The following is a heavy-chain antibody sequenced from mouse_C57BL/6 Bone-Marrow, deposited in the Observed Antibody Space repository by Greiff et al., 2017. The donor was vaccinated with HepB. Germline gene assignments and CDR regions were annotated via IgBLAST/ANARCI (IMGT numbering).Heavy chain of an antibody. J-gene: IGHJ4*01. CDR1: GYTFTNYW. Sequence: VKLQESGAELVRPGTSVKMSCKASGYTFTNYWIGWAKQRPGHGLEWIGDIYPGGGYTNYNEKFKGKATLTADKSSSTAYMQFSSLTSEDSAIYYCAREGVRRGYYAMDYWGQGTSVTVSS. V-gene: IGHV1-63*01. CDR3: AREGVRRGYYAMDY. CDR2: IYPGGGYT.